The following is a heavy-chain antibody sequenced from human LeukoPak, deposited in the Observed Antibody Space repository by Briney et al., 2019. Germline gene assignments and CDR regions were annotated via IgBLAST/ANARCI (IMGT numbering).Heavy chain of an antibody. J-gene: IGHJ6*03. Sequence: PGGSLRLSCAASGSTVSSNYMSWVRQAPGKGLEWVSVIYSGGSTYYADSVKGRFTISRDNSKNTLYLQMNSLRAEDTAVYYCARDTLYDLPYYYYMDVWGKGTTVTVSS. CDR1: GSTVSSNY. D-gene: IGHD5/OR15-5a*01. V-gene: IGHV3-66*02. CDR2: IYSGGST. CDR3: ARDTLYDLPYYYYMDV.